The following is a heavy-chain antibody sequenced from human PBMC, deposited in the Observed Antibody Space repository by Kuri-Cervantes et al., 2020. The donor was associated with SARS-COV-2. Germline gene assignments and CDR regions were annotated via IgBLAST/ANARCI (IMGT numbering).Heavy chain of an antibody. CDR2: IRYDGSNK. J-gene: IGHJ4*02. CDR3: TTLIDY. V-gene: IGHV3-30*02. Sequence: GESLKISCAASGFTFSSYGMHWVRQAPGKGLEWVAFIRYDGSNKYYADSVKGRFTISRDNSKTTLYLQMNSLKTEDTAVYYCTTLIDYWGQGALVTVSS. CDR1: GFTFSSYG.